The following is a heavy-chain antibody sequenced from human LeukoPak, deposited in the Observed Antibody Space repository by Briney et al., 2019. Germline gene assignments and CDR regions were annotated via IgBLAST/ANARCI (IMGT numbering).Heavy chain of an antibody. V-gene: IGHV3-7*01. CDR2: IKQDGSEK. CDR3: ARDARFLEWLRAFDI. D-gene: IGHD3-3*01. J-gene: IGHJ3*02. CDR1: GFTFSHYC. Sequence: GGSLRLSCAASGFTFSHYCMTWVRQAPGKGLEWVANIKQDGSEKYYVDSVKGRFTISRDNAKNSLYLQMNSLRAEDTAVYYCARDARFLEWLRAFDIWGQGTMVTVSS.